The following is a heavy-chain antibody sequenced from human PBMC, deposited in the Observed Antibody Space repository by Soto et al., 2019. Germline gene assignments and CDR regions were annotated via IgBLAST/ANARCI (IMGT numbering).Heavy chain of an antibody. CDR1: GGSISSYY. Sequence: PSETLSLTCTVSGGSISSYYWRWIRQPPGKGLEWIGYIYYSGSTNYNPSLKSRVTISVDTSKNQFSLKLSSVTAADTAVYYCASAGDYLAFDIWGQGTMVTVSS. D-gene: IGHD4-17*01. CDR2: IYYSGST. V-gene: IGHV4-59*01. J-gene: IGHJ3*02. CDR3: ASAGDYLAFDI.